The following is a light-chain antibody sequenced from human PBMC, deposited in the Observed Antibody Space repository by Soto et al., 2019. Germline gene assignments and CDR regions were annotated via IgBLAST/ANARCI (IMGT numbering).Light chain of an antibody. CDR1: QSFSNY. J-gene: IGKJ5*01. V-gene: IGKV3-11*01. CDR2: DVS. CDR3: LKYGRSLIT. Sequence: EIVLTQSPATLSLSPGERATLSCRASQSFSNYLAWYQQKPGQAPRLLIYDVSNRAAGIPARFSGSGSGTDFTLPIRSLEPEYFAVYYCLKYGRSLITVGQGTRRESK.